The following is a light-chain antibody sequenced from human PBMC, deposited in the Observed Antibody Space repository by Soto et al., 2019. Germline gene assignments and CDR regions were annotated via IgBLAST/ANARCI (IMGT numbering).Light chain of an antibody. J-gene: IGLJ3*02. Sequence: QSALTQPASVSGSPGQSITISCTGTSSDVGYYTFVSWYQQHPSKAPRLMIYGDRDRASGVSNRFSGSKSGNTASLTISGLQPEDEADYYCISYTSSSTWVFGGGTKLTVL. V-gene: IGLV2-14*02. CDR3: ISYTSSSTWV. CDR1: SSDVGYYTF. CDR2: GDR.